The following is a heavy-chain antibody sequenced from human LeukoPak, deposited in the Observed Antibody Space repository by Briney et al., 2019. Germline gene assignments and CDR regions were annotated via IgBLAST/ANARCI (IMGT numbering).Heavy chain of an antibody. J-gene: IGHJ4*02. CDR2: ISSSGSTI. CDR3: ARADWDTAMIDY. CDR1: GFTFSIYE. V-gene: IGHV3-48*03. Sequence: GGSVRLFCAASGFTFSIYEMKWVRHAPGKGLEGVIYISSSGSTIYYADSVKGRFTISRDNAKKSPYLQMNSLRAEDTAVYYCARADWDTAMIDYWGEGTLVTASS. D-gene: IGHD5-18*01.